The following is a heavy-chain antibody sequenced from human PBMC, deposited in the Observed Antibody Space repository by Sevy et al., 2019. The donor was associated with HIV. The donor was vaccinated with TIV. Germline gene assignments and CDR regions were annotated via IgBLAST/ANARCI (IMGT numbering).Heavy chain of an antibody. CDR1: GFTFSSYG. Sequence: WGSLRLSCAASGFTFSSYGMHWVRQAPGKGLEWVAFIRYDGSNKYYADSVKGRFTISRDNSKNTLYLQMNSLRAEDTAVYYCAKDGDIVVVPADDENYYYYYGMDVWGQGTTVTVSS. CDR3: AKDGDIVVVPADDENYYYYYGMDV. CDR2: IRYDGSNK. V-gene: IGHV3-30*02. D-gene: IGHD2-2*01. J-gene: IGHJ6*02.